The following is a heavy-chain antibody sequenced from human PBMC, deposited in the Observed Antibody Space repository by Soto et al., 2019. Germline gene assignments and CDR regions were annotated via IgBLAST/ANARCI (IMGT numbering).Heavy chain of an antibody. CDR1: GGTFSSYA. Sequence: ASVKVSCKASGGTFSSYAISWVRQAPGQGLEWMGGIIPIFGTANYAQKFQGRVTITADKSTSTAYMELSSLRSEDTAVYYCARALGYCSSTSCYTSGHNWFDPWGQGTLVTVSS. J-gene: IGHJ5*02. CDR3: ARALGYCSSTSCYTSGHNWFDP. V-gene: IGHV1-69*06. D-gene: IGHD2-2*02. CDR2: IIPIFGTA.